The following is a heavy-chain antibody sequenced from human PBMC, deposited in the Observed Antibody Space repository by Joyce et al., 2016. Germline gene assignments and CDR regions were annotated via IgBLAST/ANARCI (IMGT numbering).Heavy chain of an antibody. Sequence: QVQLVQSGAEVKKPGASVKVSCKASGYTFSTYAITWWRQAPGQGPEWMGWINTNNGDTKYEDKFQGRVTVTTDTSTDTVYMDLRSLRFDDTAMYYCARGGSGYYHSYFDYWGQGTLVTVSS. D-gene: IGHD3-22*01. CDR2: INTNNGDT. CDR3: ARGGSGYYHSYFDY. V-gene: IGHV1-18*01. J-gene: IGHJ4*02. CDR1: GYTFSTYA.